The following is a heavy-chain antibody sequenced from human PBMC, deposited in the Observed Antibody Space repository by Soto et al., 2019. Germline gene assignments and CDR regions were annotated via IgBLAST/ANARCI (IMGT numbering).Heavy chain of an antibody. CDR1: GYSFTSYW. Sequence: RGESLKISCQGSGYSFTSYWIGWVRQMSGKGLEWMGIIYPGDSDTRYSPSFQGQVTISADKSISTAYLQWSSLKASDTAMYYCASTGSIAALDWFDPWGQGTLVTVSS. CDR2: IYPGDSDT. D-gene: IGHD6-6*01. J-gene: IGHJ5*02. V-gene: IGHV5-51*01. CDR3: ASTGSIAALDWFDP.